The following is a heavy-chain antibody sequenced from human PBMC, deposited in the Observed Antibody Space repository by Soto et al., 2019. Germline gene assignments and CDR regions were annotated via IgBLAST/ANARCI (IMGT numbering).Heavy chain of an antibody. Sequence: PVGSLRLSCAASGFALTDYYMSWIRQAPGKGLGWLSYISSSSDYITYADSVRGRFTISRDNAKNSLYLQMHGLRVEDTGVYFFAREVSGAYDYWGQGTVVTVS. D-gene: IGHD1-26*01. J-gene: IGHJ4*02. CDR1: GFALTDYY. CDR3: AREVSGAYDY. V-gene: IGHV3-11*06. CDR2: ISSSSDYI.